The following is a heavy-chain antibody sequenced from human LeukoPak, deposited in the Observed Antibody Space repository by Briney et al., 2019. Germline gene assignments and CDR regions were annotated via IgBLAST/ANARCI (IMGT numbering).Heavy chain of an antibody. CDR2: INWNGGST. D-gene: IGHD5-12*01. CDR3: ARGYSGYVVTTKVGY. Sequence: GGSLRLSCAASGFTFDDYGMSWVRQAPGKGLEWVSGINWNGGSTGYADSVKGRFTISRDNAKNSLYLQMNSLRAEDTAVYYCARGYSGYVVTTKVGYWGQGTLVTVSS. J-gene: IGHJ4*02. CDR1: GFTFDDYG. V-gene: IGHV3-20*04.